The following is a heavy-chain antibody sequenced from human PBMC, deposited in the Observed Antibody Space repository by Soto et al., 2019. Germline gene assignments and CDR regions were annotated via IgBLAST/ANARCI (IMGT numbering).Heavy chain of an antibody. V-gene: IGHV1-69*01. CDR3: AKENPHGYSNKAWLDP. CDR1: AGTFVSSA. Sequence: QVQLLQSGTEFRQPGSSVTISCTPAAGTFVSSAFAWERQAPGGGIEWMGGIIPILGTTKYAEKFLGALTIRADESTRTAFLELSSLTVDDTAGYFCAKENPHGYSNKAWLDPWGQGTLVTVST. D-gene: IGHD2-15*01. J-gene: IGHJ5*02. CDR2: IIPILGTT.